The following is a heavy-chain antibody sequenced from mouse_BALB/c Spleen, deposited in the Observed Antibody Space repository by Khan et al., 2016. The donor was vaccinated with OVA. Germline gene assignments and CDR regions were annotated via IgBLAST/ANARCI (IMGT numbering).Heavy chain of an antibody. CDR1: GYSFTGYY. Sequence: EVQLQQSGPDLVKPGASVKISCKASGYSFTGYYIHWVKQSHGKGLEWIGRVNPNNGGTTYNQKFKGKATLTVETSSNTAYMQLRSLTSEDSAVYCCAIYQGYFDVWGAGTTVTVSS. V-gene: IGHV1S30*01. CDR3: AIYQGYFDV. CDR2: VNPNNGGT. J-gene: IGHJ1*02.